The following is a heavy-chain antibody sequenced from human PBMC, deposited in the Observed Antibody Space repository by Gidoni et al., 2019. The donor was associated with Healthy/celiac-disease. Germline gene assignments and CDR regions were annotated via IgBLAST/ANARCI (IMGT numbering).Heavy chain of an antibody. J-gene: IGHJ4*02. CDR1: GFTFSSYG. V-gene: IGHV3-33*01. Sequence: QVQLVESGGGVVQPGRSLRLSCAASGFTFSSYGMHWVRQAPGQGLEWVAVIWYDGSNKYYADSVKGRFTISRDNSKNTLYLQMNSLRAEDTAVYYCARAELIDDFWSGYYYFDYWGQGTLVTVSS. CDR2: IWYDGSNK. CDR3: ARAELIDDFWSGYYYFDY. D-gene: IGHD3-3*01.